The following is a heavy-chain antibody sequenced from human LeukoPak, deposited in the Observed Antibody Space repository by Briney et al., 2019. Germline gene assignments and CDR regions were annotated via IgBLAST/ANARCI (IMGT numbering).Heavy chain of an antibody. D-gene: IGHD3-3*01. CDR3: ARDFDFERDWYGFDP. Sequence: GGSLRLSCAASGFSLSAYWMTWVRQAPGKGLEWVANINRDGSRKNHVDSVKGRFTISRDNAKNSLYLQMNSLTAEDTAVYYCARDFDFERDWYGFDPWGQGTLVTVSS. CDR2: INRDGSRK. V-gene: IGHV3-7*01. CDR1: GFSLSAYW. J-gene: IGHJ5*02.